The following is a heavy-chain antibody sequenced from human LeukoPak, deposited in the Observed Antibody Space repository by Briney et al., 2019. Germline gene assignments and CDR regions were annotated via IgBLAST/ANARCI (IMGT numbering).Heavy chain of an antibody. V-gene: IGHV3-23*03. J-gene: IGHJ4*02. D-gene: IGHD3-16*01. Sequence: PGGSLRLSCTASGLSLNNYAMSWVRQVPGKGLEWVSIIYSGGSTFYADSVKGRFTISRDNSKNTLYLQMNSLRDEDTAVYYCAKFEFGFWGQGTLVTVSS. CDR2: IYSGGST. CDR1: GLSLNNYA. CDR3: AKFEFGF.